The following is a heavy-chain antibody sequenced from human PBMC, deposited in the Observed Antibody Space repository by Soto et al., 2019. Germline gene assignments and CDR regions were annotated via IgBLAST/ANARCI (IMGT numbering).Heavy chain of an antibody. D-gene: IGHD3-22*01. CDR3: ASDNGQRDYYASSLDAFDI. CDR1: GGTFSSYA. V-gene: IGHV1-69*01. CDR2: IIPIFSTP. Sequence: QVQLVQSGAEVKKPGSSVKVSCKASGGTFSSYAISWVRQAPGQGLEWMGGIIPIFSTPNYAQKFQGGVTITADESTSKAYMELSSLRSEETAVYYCASDNGQRDYYASSLDAFDIWGQGTMVTVSS. J-gene: IGHJ3*02.